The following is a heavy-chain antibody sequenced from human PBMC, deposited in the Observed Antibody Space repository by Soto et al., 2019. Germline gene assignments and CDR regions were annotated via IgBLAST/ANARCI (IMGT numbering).Heavy chain of an antibody. Sequence: LVQSGAEVKKPGASVRVSCEASGYIFCDYQIHCVRQAPGQSLEWMGWINPDNGNTKYSQQFQVRVTLTRDTFASTAYMELSSLGSEDTAVYYFTTTEKTIVGVGTIGDAFDVWGQGTLVTVS. D-gene: IGHD1-26*01. CDR3: TTTEKTIVGVGTIGDAFDV. CDR1: GYIFCDYQ. V-gene: IGHV1-3*01. CDR2: INPDNGNT. J-gene: IGHJ3*01.